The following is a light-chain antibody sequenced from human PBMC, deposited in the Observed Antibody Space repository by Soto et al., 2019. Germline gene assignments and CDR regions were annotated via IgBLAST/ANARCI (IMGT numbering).Light chain of an antibody. CDR3: QQYYSGSFT. J-gene: IGKJ3*01. CDR2: WAS. V-gene: IGKV4-1*01. Sequence: DIVMTQSPDSLAVSLGERATINCKSSQSVLYSSNNKNYLAWYQQKPGQPPKLLIYWASTRESGVPDRFSGSGSGTDFTLTISSLQAEDVAVYYCQQYYSGSFTFGPGTKVDIK. CDR1: QSVLYSSNNKNY.